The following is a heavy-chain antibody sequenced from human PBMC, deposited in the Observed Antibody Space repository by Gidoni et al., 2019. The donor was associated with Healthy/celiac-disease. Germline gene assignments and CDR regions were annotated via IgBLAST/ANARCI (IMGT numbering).Heavy chain of an antibody. Sequence: QLQLQESGPGLVKPSETLSLTCTVSGGSISSSSYYWGWIRQPPGKGLEWIGSIYYRGSTYYNPSLKSRVTISVDTSKNQFSLKLSSVTAADTAVYYCARLSSGDSSGYFSDYWGQGTLVTVSS. D-gene: IGHD3-22*01. CDR1: GGSISSSSYY. V-gene: IGHV4-39*01. CDR2: IYYRGST. CDR3: ARLSSGDSSGYFSDY. J-gene: IGHJ4*02.